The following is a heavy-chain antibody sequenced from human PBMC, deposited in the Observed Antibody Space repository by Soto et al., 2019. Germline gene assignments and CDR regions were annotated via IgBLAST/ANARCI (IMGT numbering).Heavy chain of an antibody. D-gene: IGHD6-6*01. J-gene: IGHJ6*03. CDR2: IYSGGTT. V-gene: IGHV3-66*01. CDR1: GFTVSSNY. Sequence: EVQLVESGGGLVQPGGSLRLSCAASGFTVSSNYMNWVRQAPGKGLEWVSLIYSGGTTYYADSVKGRFTVSRDNSKNTLYLQMNSLRAEDTAIYYCARDMSSTHMDVWDKGTTVTVSS. CDR3: ARDMSSTHMDV.